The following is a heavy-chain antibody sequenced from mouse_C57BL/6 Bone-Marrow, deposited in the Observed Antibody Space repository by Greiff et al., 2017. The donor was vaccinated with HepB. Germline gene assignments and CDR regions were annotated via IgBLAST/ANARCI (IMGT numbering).Heavy chain of an antibody. Sequence: VQLQQSGTVLARPGASVKMSCKTSGYTFTSYWMHWVKQRPGQGLEWIGAIYPGNSDTSYNQKFKGKAKLTAVTSASTAYMELSSLTNEDSAVYYCTRYTLYDYGGAWFAYWGQGTLVTVSA. D-gene: IGHD2-4*01. CDR3: TRYTLYDYGGAWFAY. V-gene: IGHV1-5*01. CDR1: GYTFTSYW. CDR2: IYPGNSDT. J-gene: IGHJ3*01.